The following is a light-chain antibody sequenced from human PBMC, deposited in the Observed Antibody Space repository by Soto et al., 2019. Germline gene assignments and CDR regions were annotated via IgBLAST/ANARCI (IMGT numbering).Light chain of an antibody. J-gene: IGKJ5*01. CDR2: AAS. CDR3: QQYNNWPQIS. Sequence: DVQLTQSPSFLCASVGARVTITCRASQGISSYLAWYQQKPGKAPKLLIYAASTWQSGVPSRFSGSGSGTEFTLTISSLQSEDFAVYYGQQYNNWPQISVGQGTRLEI. V-gene: IGKV1-9*01. CDR1: QGISSY.